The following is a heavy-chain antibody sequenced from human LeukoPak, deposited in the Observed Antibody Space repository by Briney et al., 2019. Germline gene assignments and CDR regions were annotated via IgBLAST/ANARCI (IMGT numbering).Heavy chain of an antibody. J-gene: IGHJ4*02. CDR1: GGSFSGYY. Sequence: SETPSLTCAVYGGSFSGYYWSWIRQPPGKGLEWIGEINHSGSTNYNPSLKSRVTISVDTSKNQFSLKLSSVTAADTAVYYCARDRLTTVTPGDYWGQRTLVTVSS. V-gene: IGHV4-34*01. CDR2: INHSGST. D-gene: IGHD4-17*01. CDR3: ARDRLTTVTPGDY.